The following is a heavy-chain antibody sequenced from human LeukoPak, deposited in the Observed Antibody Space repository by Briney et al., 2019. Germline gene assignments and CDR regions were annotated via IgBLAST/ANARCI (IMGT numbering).Heavy chain of an antibody. D-gene: IGHD1-26*01. Sequence: GGSLRLSCAASRFTFSSYGMHWVRQAPGKGLEWVAFIPYDGNNKYYADSVKGRFTISRDNSKNTLYPQMNSLRAEDTAVYYCVKDGDDSGSYLVYWGQGTLVTVSS. CDR2: IPYDGNNK. CDR3: VKDGDDSGSYLVY. J-gene: IGHJ4*02. CDR1: RFTFSSYG. V-gene: IGHV3-30*02.